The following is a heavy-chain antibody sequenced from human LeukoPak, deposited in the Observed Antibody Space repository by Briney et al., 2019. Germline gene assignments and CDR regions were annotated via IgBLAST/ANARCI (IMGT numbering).Heavy chain of an antibody. Sequence: SETLSLTCTVSVGSLSGYYWTWIRQPPVKGLEGIGYIYYGGSNNYNPSLKSRVTMSVDTSKNQFSLKLSSVTAADTAVYYCARQTYYASGTYYFLEFWGQGTLVTVSS. CDR2: IYYGGSN. J-gene: IGHJ4*02. CDR1: VGSLSGYY. CDR3: ARQTYYASGTYYFLEF. V-gene: IGHV4-59*01. D-gene: IGHD3-10*01.